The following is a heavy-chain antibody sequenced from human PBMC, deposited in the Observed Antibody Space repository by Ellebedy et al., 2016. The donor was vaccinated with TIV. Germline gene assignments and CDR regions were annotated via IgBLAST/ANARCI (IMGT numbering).Heavy chain of an antibody. Sequence: GESLKISCVASGFSFSSYWMSWVRQAPGKGLEWVANMRQDGSDKYYEDSVKGRFTISRDNSDSTMYVQMNSLRPEDTAVYYCAKEAYDIMTGSQMYGMDVWGQGTTVTVSS. CDR1: GFSFSSYW. D-gene: IGHD3-9*01. CDR3: AKEAYDIMTGSQMYGMDV. V-gene: IGHV3-7*01. CDR2: MRQDGSDK. J-gene: IGHJ6*02.